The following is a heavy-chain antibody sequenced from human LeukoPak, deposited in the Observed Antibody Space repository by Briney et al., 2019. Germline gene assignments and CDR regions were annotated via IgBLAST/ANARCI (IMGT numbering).Heavy chain of an antibody. Sequence: SETLSLTCTVSGGSISSSSYYWGWIRQPPGKGLEWIGSIYYSGSTYYNPSLKSRVTISVDTSKNQFSLKLSSVTAADTAVYYCARYPVNYYDSSGYYTPYDYWGQGTLVTVSS. CDR1: GGSISSSSYY. CDR2: IYYSGST. D-gene: IGHD3-22*01. J-gene: IGHJ4*02. V-gene: IGHV4-39*07. CDR3: ARYPVNYYDSSGYYTPYDY.